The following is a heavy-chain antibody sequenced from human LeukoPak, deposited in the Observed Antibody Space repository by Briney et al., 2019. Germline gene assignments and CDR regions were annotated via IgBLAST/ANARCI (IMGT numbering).Heavy chain of an antibody. J-gene: IGHJ4*02. CDR2: IRYDGSNK. CDR3: AAHYSSGYDFDYFDY. D-gene: IGHD5-12*01. V-gene: IGHV3-30*02. CDR1: GFTFSSYG. Sequence: PGGSLRLSCAASGFTFSSYGMHWVRQAPGKGLEWVAFIRYDGSNKYYADSVKGRFTISRDNSKNTLYLQMNSLRAEDTAVYYCAAHYSSGYDFDYFDYWGQGTLVTVSS.